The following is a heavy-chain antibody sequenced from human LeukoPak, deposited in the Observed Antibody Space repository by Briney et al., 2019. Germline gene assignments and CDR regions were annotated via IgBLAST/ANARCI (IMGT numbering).Heavy chain of an antibody. D-gene: IGHD4-17*01. J-gene: IGHJ4*02. V-gene: IGHV1-18*01. Sequence: GASVKVSCKASGYTFTSYGISWVRQAPGQGLEWMGWISAYNGNTNYAQKLQGRVTMTTDTSTSTAYMELRSLRSDDTAVYYCARTREPRHYGDYVVYFDYWGQGTLVTVSS. CDR1: GYTFTSYG. CDR3: ARTREPRHYGDYVVYFDY. CDR2: ISAYNGNT.